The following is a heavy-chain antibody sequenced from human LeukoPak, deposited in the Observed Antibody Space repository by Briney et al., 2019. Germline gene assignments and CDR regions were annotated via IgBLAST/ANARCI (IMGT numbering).Heavy chain of an antibody. CDR3: ARNLNLYDSSGYCDY. CDR1: GYTFTSYY. Sequence: ASVKVSCKASGYTFTSYYMHWVRQAPGQGLEWMGIINPSGGSTSYAQKFQGRVTMTRDTSTSTVYMELSSLRSEDTAVYYYARNLNLYDSSGYCDYWGQGTLVTVSS. V-gene: IGHV1-46*01. J-gene: IGHJ4*02. CDR2: INPSGGST. D-gene: IGHD3-22*01.